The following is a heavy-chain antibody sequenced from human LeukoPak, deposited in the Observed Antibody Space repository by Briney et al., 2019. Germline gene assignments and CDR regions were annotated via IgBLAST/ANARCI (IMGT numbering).Heavy chain of an antibody. Sequence: ASVKVSCKVSGYTLTELPMHWVRQAPGKGLEWMGGFDPEDGETIYAQKFQGRVTMTEDTSTDTAYMELSSLRSDDTAVYYCARDHPRSRTFDPWGQGTLVTVSS. J-gene: IGHJ5*02. CDR2: FDPEDGET. V-gene: IGHV1-24*01. CDR3: ARDHPRSRTFDP. CDR1: GYTLTELP.